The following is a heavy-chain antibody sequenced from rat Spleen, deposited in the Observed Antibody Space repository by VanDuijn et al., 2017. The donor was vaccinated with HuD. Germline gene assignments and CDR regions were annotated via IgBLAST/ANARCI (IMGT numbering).Heavy chain of an antibody. CDR3: ARHGYNSYLDY. CDR1: AFTFSDYY. V-gene: IGHV5-25*01. J-gene: IGHJ2*01. Sequence: EVQLVESGGGFVQPGRSMKPSCAASAFTFSDYYMVWVRQAPTKGREWVATISSDGGRNFYRDSVKGRFTISRDNAKSSLYLKMDSLRSGDTATYYWARHGYNSYLDYWGQGVMVTVSS. D-gene: IGHD1-9*01. CDR2: ISSDGGRN.